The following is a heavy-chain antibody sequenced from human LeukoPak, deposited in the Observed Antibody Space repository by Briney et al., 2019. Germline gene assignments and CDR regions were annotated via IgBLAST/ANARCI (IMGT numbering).Heavy chain of an antibody. Sequence: PSETLSLTCSVSGVSISSSSYYWGWIRQPPGKGLEWIGSIYYSGSTYYNSSLKSRVTISVDTSKNQFSLKLSSATAADTAVYYCARVALGECSGGSCYSGYYYMDVWGKEATVTVSS. CDR2: IYYSGST. D-gene: IGHD2-15*01. CDR3: ARVALGECSGGSCYSGYYYMDV. CDR1: GVSISSSSYY. V-gene: IGHV4-39*01. J-gene: IGHJ6*03.